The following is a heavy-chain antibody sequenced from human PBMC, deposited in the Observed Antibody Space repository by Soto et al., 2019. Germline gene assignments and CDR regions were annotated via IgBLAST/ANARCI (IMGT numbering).Heavy chain of an antibody. J-gene: IGHJ3*02. CDR2: ISAYNGNT. CDR1: GYTFTSYG. Sequence: ASVKVSCKASGYTFTSYGISWVRQAPGQGLEWMGWISAYNGNTNYAQKLQGRVTMTTDTSTSTAYMELRSLRSDDTAVYYCARDYYGSGQRGDAFDIWGQGTMVTVSS. CDR3: ARDYYGSGQRGDAFDI. V-gene: IGHV1-18*01. D-gene: IGHD3-10*01.